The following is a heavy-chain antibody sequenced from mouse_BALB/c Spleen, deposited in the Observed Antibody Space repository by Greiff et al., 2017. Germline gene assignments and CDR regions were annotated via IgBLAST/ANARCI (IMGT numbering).Heavy chain of an antibody. Sequence: VQLQQPGAELVMPGASVKLSCKASGYTFTDYWMHWVKQRPGQGLEWIGAIDTSDSYTSYNQKFKGKATLTVDESSSTAYMQLSSLTSEDSAVYYCARGDYSSPYYAMDDWGQGTSVTVSS. J-gene: IGHJ4*01. D-gene: IGHD2-5*01. CDR3: ARGDYSSPYYAMDD. CDR1: GYTFTDYW. CDR2: IDTSDSYT. V-gene: IGHV1-69*01.